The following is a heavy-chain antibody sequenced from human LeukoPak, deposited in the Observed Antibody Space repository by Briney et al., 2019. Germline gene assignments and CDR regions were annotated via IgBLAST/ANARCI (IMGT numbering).Heavy chain of an antibody. J-gene: IGHJ4*02. CDR3: ARVVWGSYRLDY. Sequence: SETLSLTCTVSGYSISSGYYWGWIRQPPGKGLEWIGSIYHSGSTYYNPSLKSRVTISVDTSKSQFSLKLSSVTAADTAVYYCARVVWGSYRLDYWGQGTLVTVSS. CDR2: IYHSGST. CDR1: GYSISSGYY. D-gene: IGHD3-16*02. V-gene: IGHV4-38-2*02.